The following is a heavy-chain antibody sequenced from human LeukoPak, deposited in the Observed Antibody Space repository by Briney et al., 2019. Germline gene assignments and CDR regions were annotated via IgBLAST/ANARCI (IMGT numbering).Heavy chain of an antibody. CDR3: ARMPKPRTYYYDSSGYNPHFDS. CDR1: GGSFSGYY. V-gene: IGHV4-34*01. Sequence: SETLSLTCAVYGGSFSGYYWSWTRQPPGKGLECIGEINHSGSTNYNPSLKSRVTISVDTSKNQFSLNLTSVTAADTAVYYCARMPKPRTYYYDSSGYNPHFDSWGQGTLVTVSS. CDR2: INHSGST. J-gene: IGHJ4*02. D-gene: IGHD3-22*01.